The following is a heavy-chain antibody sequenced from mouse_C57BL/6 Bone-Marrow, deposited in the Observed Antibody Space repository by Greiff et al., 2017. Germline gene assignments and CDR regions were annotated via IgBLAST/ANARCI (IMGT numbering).Heavy chain of an antibody. CDR3: ARRTYYYGSSLGY. CDR1: GCTFTSYW. CDR2: IDPSDSYT. V-gene: IGHV1-69*01. D-gene: IGHD1-1*01. J-gene: IGHJ2*01. Sequence: QVQLQQPGAELVMPGASVKLSCKASGCTFTSYWMHWVKQRPGQGLEWIGEIDPSDSYTNYNQKFKGKSTLTVDKSSSTAYMQLSSLTSEDSAVYYCARRTYYYGSSLGYWGQGTTLTVSS.